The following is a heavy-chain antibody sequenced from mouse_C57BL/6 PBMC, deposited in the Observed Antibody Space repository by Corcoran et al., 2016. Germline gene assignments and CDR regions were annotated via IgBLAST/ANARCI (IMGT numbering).Heavy chain of an antibody. Sequence: QVQLQQSGGELARPGASVKLSCKASGYTFTSYGISWVKQRNGQGLEWIGEIFLGSGNTYYNEKFKGKATVTVDKSSSTAYMELRSLTSEDSAVFFCARRLPYAVDYWGQGTSVTVSS. CDR1: GYTFTSYG. CDR2: IFLGSGNT. J-gene: IGHJ4*01. D-gene: IGHD6-1*01. CDR3: ARRLPYAVDY. V-gene: IGHV1-81*01.